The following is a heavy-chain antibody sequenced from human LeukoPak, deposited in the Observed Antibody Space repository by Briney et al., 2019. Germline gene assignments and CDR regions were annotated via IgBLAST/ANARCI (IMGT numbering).Heavy chain of an antibody. V-gene: IGHV3-21*01. Sequence: GGSLRLSCAASGFTFSSYRMSWVRQAQGRGRGWVSSISSSSSYIYYADSLKDRFTISRDNAKNSLYLQMNSLRAEHTAVYYCAGVGGWSHYYYYGMDVWGQGTTVTVSS. J-gene: IGHJ6*02. D-gene: IGHD6-19*01. CDR3: AGVGGWSHYYYYGMDV. CDR2: ISSSSSYI. CDR1: GFTFSSYR.